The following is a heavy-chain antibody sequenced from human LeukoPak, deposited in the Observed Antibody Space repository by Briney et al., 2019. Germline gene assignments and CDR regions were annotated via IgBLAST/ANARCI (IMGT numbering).Heavy chain of an antibody. CDR1: GYTFTNYY. J-gene: IGHJ4*02. D-gene: IGHD3-10*01. Sequence: EASVKVSCKASGYTFTNYYIHWQRQAPGQGPEWMGMINLIAGLTHYAPKFQGRVTMTRDTSTSTVYMELSSLGSEDTAVYYCARQQGVQYLNFDYWGQGALVTVSS. CDR3: ARQQGVQYLNFDY. CDR2: INLIAGLT. V-gene: IGHV1-46*01.